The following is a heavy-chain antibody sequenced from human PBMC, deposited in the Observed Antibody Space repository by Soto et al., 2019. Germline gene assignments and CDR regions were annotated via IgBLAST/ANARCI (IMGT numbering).Heavy chain of an antibody. J-gene: IGHJ4*02. D-gene: IGHD5-18*01. CDR2: INHSGST. CDR1: GGSFSGYY. V-gene: IGHV4-34*01. CDR3: ARGGRRDTAMACDY. Sequence: PSETLSLTCAVYGGSFSGYYRSWIRQLPGKGLEWIGEINHSGSTNYNPSLKSRVTISVDTSKNQFSLKLSSVTAADTAVYYCARGGRRDTAMACDYWGQGTLVTVSS.